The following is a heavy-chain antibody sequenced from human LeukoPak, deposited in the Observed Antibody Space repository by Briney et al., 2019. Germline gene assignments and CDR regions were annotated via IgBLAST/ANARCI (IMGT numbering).Heavy chain of an antibody. Sequence: GGSLRLSCAASGFTFSSYAMHWVRQAPGKGLEWVAVISYDGSNKYYADSVKGRFTISRDNSKNTLYLQMNSLRAEDTAVYYCARDGGSRSWPTSSFDYWGQGTLVTVSS. CDR3: ARDGGSRSWPTSSFDY. CDR1: GFTFSSYA. J-gene: IGHJ4*02. V-gene: IGHV3-30*01. CDR2: ISYDGSNK. D-gene: IGHD6-13*01.